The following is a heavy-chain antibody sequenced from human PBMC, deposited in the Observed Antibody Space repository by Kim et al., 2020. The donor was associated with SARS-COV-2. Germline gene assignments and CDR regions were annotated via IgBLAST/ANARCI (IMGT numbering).Heavy chain of an antibody. CDR1: GFTFSDYY. D-gene: IGHD6-19*01. CDR3: ARVASGSTAWYYFDY. CDR2: ISSSSSYT. J-gene: IGHJ4*02. Sequence: GGSLRLSCAASGFTFSDYYMTWIRQAPGKGLEWFSYISSSSSYTKYADSVKGRFTISRDNAKNSLYLQMNSLRAEDTAVYYCARVASGSTAWYYFDYWGQGTLVTVSS. V-gene: IGHV3-11*03.